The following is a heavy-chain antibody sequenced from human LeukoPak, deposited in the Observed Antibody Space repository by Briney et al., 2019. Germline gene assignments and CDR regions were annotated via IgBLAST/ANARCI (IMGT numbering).Heavy chain of an antibody. V-gene: IGHV4-59*01. D-gene: IGHD6-19*01. CDR3: ARARVVSSGWYPYYFDY. CDR2: IYYSGST. J-gene: IGHJ4*02. Sequence: PSETLSLTCTVSGGSISSYYWSWIRQPPGKGLEWIGYIYYSGSTNYNPSLKSRVTISVDTSKNQFSLRLSSVTAADTAVYYRARARVVSSGWYPYYFDYWGQGTLVTVSS. CDR1: GGSISSYY.